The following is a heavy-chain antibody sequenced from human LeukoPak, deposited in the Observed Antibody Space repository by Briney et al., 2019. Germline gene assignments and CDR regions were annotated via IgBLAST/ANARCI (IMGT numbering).Heavy chain of an antibody. D-gene: IGHD3-22*01. J-gene: IGHJ4*02. Sequence: SETLSLTCTVSGGSISSTSYYWGWIRQPPGKGLEWIGGINYSGYTYYNPSLKSRVTISVDTPKNQFSLKLSSVTAADTAVYYCARPGYYDNSGFNFGYWGQGTLVTVSS. V-gene: IGHV4-39*01. CDR3: ARPGYYDNSGFNFGY. CDR2: INYSGYT. CDR1: GGSISSTSYY.